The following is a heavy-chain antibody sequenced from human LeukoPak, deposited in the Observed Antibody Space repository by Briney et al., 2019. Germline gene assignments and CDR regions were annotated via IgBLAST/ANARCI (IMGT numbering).Heavy chain of an antibody. CDR2: ISYDGSET. CDR3: VKPHFDWLHDAFDM. Sequence: QPGRSLRLSCAASGFAFSSYGMYWVRQAPGKGPEWVAVISYDGSETYHADSVRGRFTISRGNSKNTLYLIMNSLRAEDTALYYCVKPHFDWLHDAFDMWGQGTMVTVSS. J-gene: IGHJ3*02. CDR1: GFAFSSYG. V-gene: IGHV3-30*18. D-gene: IGHD3-9*01.